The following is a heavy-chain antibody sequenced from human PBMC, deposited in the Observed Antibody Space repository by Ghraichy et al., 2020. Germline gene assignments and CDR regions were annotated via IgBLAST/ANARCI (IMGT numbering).Heavy chain of an antibody. Sequence: SGPTLVKPTQTLTLTCTFSGFSLSTHGVGVAWIRQPPGKALEWLALIYWNDDKRYSPSLRRRLTITKDTSKNQVVLTMTNMDPVDTATYYCAHRNILNLAEYFQVWGQGTLVAVSS. J-gene: IGHJ1*01. CDR3: AHRNILNLAEYFQV. D-gene: IGHD1-14*01. CDR2: IYWNDDK. V-gene: IGHV2-5*01. CDR1: GFSLSTHGVG.